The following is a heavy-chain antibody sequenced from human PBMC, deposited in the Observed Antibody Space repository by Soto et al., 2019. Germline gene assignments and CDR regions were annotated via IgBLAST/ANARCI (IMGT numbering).Heavy chain of an antibody. Sequence: QVQLQESGPGLVKPSETLSLTCTVSGGSIGSYYWNWIRQPPGKGLEWIGHMYDSGSSNYTPSLRGRVTMSIDSSRNQFSLQLTSVTAADTAVYYGARDRSTRWDSLAWYFDLWGRGTLVTVSS. V-gene: IGHV4-59*01. D-gene: IGHD1-26*01. J-gene: IGHJ2*01. CDR3: ARDRSTRWDSLAWYFDL. CDR1: GGSIGSYY. CDR2: MYDSGSS.